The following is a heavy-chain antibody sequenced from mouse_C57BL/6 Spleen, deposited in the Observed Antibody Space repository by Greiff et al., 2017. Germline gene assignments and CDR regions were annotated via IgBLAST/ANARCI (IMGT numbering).Heavy chain of an antibody. J-gene: IGHJ3*01. V-gene: IGHV1-7*01. CDR2: INPSSGYT. D-gene: IGHD2-2*01. CDR3: ARSGYDVGAWFAY. Sequence: QVHVKQSGAELAKPGASVKLSCKASGYTFTSYWMHWVKQRPGQGLEWIGYINPSSGYTKYNQKFKDKATLTADKSSSTAYMQLSSLTYEDSAVYYGARSGYDVGAWFAYWGQGTLVTVSA. CDR1: GYTFTSYW.